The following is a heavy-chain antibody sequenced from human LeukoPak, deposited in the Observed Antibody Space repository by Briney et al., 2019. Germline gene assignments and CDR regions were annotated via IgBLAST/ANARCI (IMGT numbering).Heavy chain of an antibody. Sequence: SETLSLTCAVYGGSFSGYYWSWIRQPPGKGLEWIGEINHSGSTNYNPSLKSRVTISVDTSKNQFSLKLSSVTAADTAVYYCARGLDYYGSGSFAPDAFDIWGQGTMVTVSS. V-gene: IGHV4-34*01. D-gene: IGHD3-10*01. CDR1: GGSFSGYY. CDR2: INHSGST. CDR3: ARGLDYYGSGSFAPDAFDI. J-gene: IGHJ3*02.